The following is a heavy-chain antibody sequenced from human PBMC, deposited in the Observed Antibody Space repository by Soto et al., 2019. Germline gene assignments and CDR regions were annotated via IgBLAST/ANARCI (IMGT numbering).Heavy chain of an antibody. CDR2: IKSKTDGGTT. Sequence: GGSLRLSCAASGFTFSNAWTSCVRQAPGKGLEWVGRIKSKTDGGTTDYAAPVKGRFTISRDDSKNTLYLQMNSLRDEDTAVYYCSIDFHGFYDSWGQGSLVTVSS. D-gene: IGHD4-17*01. J-gene: IGHJ4*02. CDR3: SIDFHGFYDS. CDR1: GFTFSNAW. V-gene: IGHV3-15*05.